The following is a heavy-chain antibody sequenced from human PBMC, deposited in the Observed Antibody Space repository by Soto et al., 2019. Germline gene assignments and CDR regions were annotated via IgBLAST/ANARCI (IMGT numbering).Heavy chain of an antibody. J-gene: IGHJ5*01. Sequence: EMPLVESGGGLIKPGGSLRLSCAASGFTFSDAWFNWVRQAPGKGLEWVGRIKSKRDGETIDYAAPEKDRFIILKDESINTVHLQMTSLTTEVTAVYLCTAAVPTCIPPVDSWCQGTMVTVSS. D-gene: IGHD2-8*01. V-gene: IGHV3-15*07. CDR1: GFTFSDAW. CDR3: TAAVPTCIPPVDS. CDR2: IKSKRDGETI.